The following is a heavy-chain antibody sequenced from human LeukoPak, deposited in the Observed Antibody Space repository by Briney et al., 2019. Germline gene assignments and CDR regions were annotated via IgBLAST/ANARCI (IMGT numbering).Heavy chain of an antibody. Sequence: SETLSLTCAVSGYSITSGYYWGWIRQPPGKGLEWIASIYHTGTTYYNPSLKSRVTISVDTSKNQFSVKLTSVTAADTAVYYCARDRYYYDNSGQKPLHYWGQGTLVTVSS. CDR3: ARDRYYYDNSGQKPLHY. D-gene: IGHD3-22*01. V-gene: IGHV4-38-2*02. J-gene: IGHJ4*02. CDR1: GYSITSGYY. CDR2: IYHTGTT.